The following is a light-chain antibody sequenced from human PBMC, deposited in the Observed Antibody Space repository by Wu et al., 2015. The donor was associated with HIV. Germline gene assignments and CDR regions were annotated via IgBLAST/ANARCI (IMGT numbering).Light chain of an antibody. V-gene: IGKV1-6*01. Sequence: AIQMTQSPSSLSASVGDRVTITCRASQGIRSDLSWYQHKPGKAPKLLIYAVSRLQSGVPSRFSGSGSGTDFTLTISSLQPEDFATYYCQQYNSYSYSFGQGTKLEIK. J-gene: IGKJ2*03. CDR1: QGIRSD. CDR2: AVS. CDR3: QQYNSYSYS.